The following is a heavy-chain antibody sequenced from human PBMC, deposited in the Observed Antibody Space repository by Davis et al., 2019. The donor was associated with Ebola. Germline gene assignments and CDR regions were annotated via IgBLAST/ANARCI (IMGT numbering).Heavy chain of an antibody. V-gene: IGHV4-4*02. D-gene: IGHD3-3*01. CDR1: GGSIDNGYW. CDR2: MNDRGST. CDR3: ARRVRSSSDLDP. Sequence: MPGGSLRLSCGISGGSIDNGYWWGWVRQSPGKGLEWITEMNDRGSTNNNPSLKSRVTISVDKSKNQIFLTLTSVTVADTARYYCARRVRSSSDLDPWGQGILVTVS. J-gene: IGHJ5*02.